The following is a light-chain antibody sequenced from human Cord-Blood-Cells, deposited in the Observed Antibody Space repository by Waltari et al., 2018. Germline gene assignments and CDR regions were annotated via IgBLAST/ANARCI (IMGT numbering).Light chain of an antibody. J-gene: IGKJ4*01. CDR3: QQYYSTPLT. V-gene: IGKV4-1*01. CDR2: WAS. CDR1: QSVLYSSNNKNY. Sequence: DIVLSQYPDPLPMSLCGRATTNCKSTQSVLYSSNNKNYLAWYQQKPGQPPKLLIYWASTRESGVPDRFSGSGSGTDFTLTISSLQAEDVAVYYCQQYYSTPLTFGGGTKVEIK.